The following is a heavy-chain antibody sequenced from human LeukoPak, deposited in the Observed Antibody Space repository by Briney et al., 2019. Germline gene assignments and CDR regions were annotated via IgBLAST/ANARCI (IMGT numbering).Heavy chain of an antibody. D-gene: IGHD6-19*01. V-gene: IGHV1-69*13. Sequence: ASVKVSCKASGGTFSSYAISWVRQAPGQGLEWMGGIIPIFGTANYAQKFQGRVTITADESTSTAYMELSSLRSEDTAVYYCARDPALPGYSSGWYSSPTHYFDYWGQGTLVTVSS. CDR1: GGTFSSYA. J-gene: IGHJ4*02. CDR2: IIPIFGTA. CDR3: ARDPALPGYSSGWYSSPTHYFDY.